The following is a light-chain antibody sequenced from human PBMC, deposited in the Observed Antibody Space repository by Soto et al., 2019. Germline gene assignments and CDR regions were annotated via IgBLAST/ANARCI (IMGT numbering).Light chain of an antibody. J-gene: IGKJ3*01. V-gene: IGKV3-20*01. CDR2: GAS. CDR3: QRYGRSPGLIT. Sequence: EIVLTQSPGTLSLSPGERATLSCRASQSVGSNYLAWYQQKPGQAPRLLIYGASTRASGIPDRFSGGGSGTDFTLTISRLEPEDFAVHYCQRYGRSPGLITFGPGTKVDFK. CDR1: QSVGSNY.